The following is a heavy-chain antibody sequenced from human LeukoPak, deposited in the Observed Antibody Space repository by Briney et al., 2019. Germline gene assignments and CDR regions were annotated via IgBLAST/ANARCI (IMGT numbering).Heavy chain of an antibody. Sequence: PGGSLRLSCAASGFTFSSYSMNWVRQAPGKGLEWVSSISRSSSYIYYADSVKGRFTISRDNAKNSLYLQMNSLRAEDTAVYYCARDGYYYDSSGYYYEGYFQHWGQGTLVTVSS. J-gene: IGHJ1*01. CDR3: ARDGYYYDSSGYYYEGYFQH. V-gene: IGHV3-21*01. CDR1: GFTFSSYS. CDR2: ISRSSSYI. D-gene: IGHD3-22*01.